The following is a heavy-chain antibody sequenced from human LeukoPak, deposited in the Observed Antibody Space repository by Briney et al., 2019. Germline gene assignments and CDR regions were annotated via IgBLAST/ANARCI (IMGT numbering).Heavy chain of an antibody. CDR1: GYTLTNYA. D-gene: IGHD2-2*01. CDR2: INTNTGNP. Sequence: EASVKVSCKASGYTLTNYALNWVRRAPGQGLEWMGWINTNTGNPTYAQGFTGRFVFSLGTSVNTAYLQISSLKAEDTAIYYCARVQGYCSTTSCYPHYWGQGTLITVSS. J-gene: IGHJ4*02. CDR3: ARVQGYCSTTSCYPHY. V-gene: IGHV7-4-1*02.